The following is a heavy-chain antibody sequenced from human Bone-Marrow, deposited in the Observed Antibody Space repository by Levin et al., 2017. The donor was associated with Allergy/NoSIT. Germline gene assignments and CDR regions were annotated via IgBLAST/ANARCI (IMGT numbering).Heavy chain of an antibody. CDR1: GFTVSSND. D-gene: IGHD3-9*01. CDR3: ARDLSDNFYYYGVDV. V-gene: IGHV3-53*01. CDR2: IYRGGNT. Sequence: GESLKISCKVSGFTVSSNDMIWVRQAPGKGLEWVSVIYRGGNTYHADSVKGRFTISRSNSKNTVYLQMNSLRAEDTAVYYCARDLSDNFYYYGVDVWGQGTVVTVSS. J-gene: IGHJ6*02.